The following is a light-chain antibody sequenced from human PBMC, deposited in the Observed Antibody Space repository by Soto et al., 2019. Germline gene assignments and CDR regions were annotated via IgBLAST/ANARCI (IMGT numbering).Light chain of an antibody. CDR3: QQLKSYPLT. V-gene: IGKV1-9*01. Sequence: DIQLTQSPSFLSASAGDRVTITCRASQGISDYLAWYQQKPRGAPKLLISTASTLQSGVPSRFSGSGSGTEFTLTISSLQPEDFATYYCQQLKSYPLTFGQGTRLEIK. CDR1: QGISDY. J-gene: IGKJ5*01. CDR2: TAS.